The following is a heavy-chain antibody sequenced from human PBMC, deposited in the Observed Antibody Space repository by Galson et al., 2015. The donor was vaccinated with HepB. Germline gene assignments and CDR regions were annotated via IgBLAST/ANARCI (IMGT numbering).Heavy chain of an antibody. CDR1: GFTLRDYD. Sequence: SLRLSCAASGFTLRDYDMHWVRKAPGKGLEWVALISYDGTDIFSGESVTGRFNIFRDASKTTLYLQMNSMRAEDTAVYYWAKDGQGGRGRGWHRPNWFDSWGQGTPVTVTS. J-gene: IGHJ5*01. CDR3: AKDGQGGRGRGWHRPNWFDS. CDR2: ISYDGTDI. V-gene: IGHV3-30*18. D-gene: IGHD3-16*01.